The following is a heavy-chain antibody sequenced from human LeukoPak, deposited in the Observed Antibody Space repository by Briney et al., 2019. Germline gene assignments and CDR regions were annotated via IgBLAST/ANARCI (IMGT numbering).Heavy chain of an antibody. CDR2: IYTGGTT. V-gene: IGHV4-59*11. D-gene: IGHD6-19*01. Sequence: PSETLSLTCTVSGGSTSSHFWSWIRQPPGKGLEWIGNIYTGGTTNYNPSIKSGVTISIDTSKNQLSLHLASVTAADTAVYYCTKATKWLAFDDWGRGTLVTVSS. J-gene: IGHJ4*02. CDR3: TKATKWLAFDD. CDR1: GGSTSSHF.